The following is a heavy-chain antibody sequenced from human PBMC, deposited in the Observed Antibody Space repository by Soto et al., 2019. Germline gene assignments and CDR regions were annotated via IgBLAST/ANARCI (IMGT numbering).Heavy chain of an antibody. Sequence: EVQLVESGGGLVKPGGSLTLSCAASGITFNDYSMNWVRQAPGKGLEWVSCITGSRGYKYYADSVKGRFTISRDNAKYSLYLQMNSLRAEDTAVYYCARMSIVGRRDYYYGMDVWGPGTTVTVSS. V-gene: IGHV3-21*06. D-gene: IGHD6-6*01. J-gene: IGHJ6*02. CDR3: ARMSIVGRRDYYYGMDV. CDR1: GITFNDYS. CDR2: ITGSRGYK.